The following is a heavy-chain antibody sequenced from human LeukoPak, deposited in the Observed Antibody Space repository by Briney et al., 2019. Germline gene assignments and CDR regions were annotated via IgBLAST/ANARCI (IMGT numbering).Heavy chain of an antibody. Sequence: SETLSLTCTVSGGSISSYYWNWIRQPPGKGLEWIGYIYYSGSTNYNPSLKSRVTISVDTSKNQFSLKLNSVTAADTAVYYCARIGSSWGSFDYWGQGTLVTVSS. V-gene: IGHV4-59*08. CDR3: ARIGSSWGSFDY. CDR1: GGSISSYY. J-gene: IGHJ4*02. CDR2: IYYSGST. D-gene: IGHD6-13*01.